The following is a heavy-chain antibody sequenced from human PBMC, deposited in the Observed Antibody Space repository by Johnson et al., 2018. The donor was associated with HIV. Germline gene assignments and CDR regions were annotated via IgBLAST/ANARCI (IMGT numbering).Heavy chain of an antibody. CDR3: ASGYYDILTGYR. D-gene: IGHD3-9*01. J-gene: IGHJ3*01. Sequence: QVQLVESGGGVVQPGRSLRLSCAASGFTFDDYGMSWVRQAPGKGLEWVAVISYDGSNKYYADSVKGRFTISRDNAKNSLYLQMNSLRAEDTAVYYCASGYYDILTGYRWGQGTAVTVSS. CDR1: GFTFDDYG. V-gene: IGHV3-30*03. CDR2: ISYDGSNK.